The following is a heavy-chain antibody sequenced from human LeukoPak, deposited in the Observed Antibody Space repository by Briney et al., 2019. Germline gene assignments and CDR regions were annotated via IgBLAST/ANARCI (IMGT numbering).Heavy chain of an antibody. D-gene: IGHD6-25*01. V-gene: IGHV1-2*02. CDR1: GYTFTGYY. J-gene: IGHJ3*02. Sequence: ASVKVSCKASGYTFTGYYMHWVRQAPGQGLEWMGWINPNSGGTNYAQKFQGRVTMTRDTSISTAYMELSRLRSDDTAVYYCARSAGYSSRYNAFDIWGQGTMVTVSS. CDR2: INPNSGGT. CDR3: ARSAGYSSRYNAFDI.